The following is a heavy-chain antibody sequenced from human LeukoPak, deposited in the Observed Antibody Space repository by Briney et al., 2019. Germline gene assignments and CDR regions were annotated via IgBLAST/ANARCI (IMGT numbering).Heavy chain of an antibody. Sequence: PGRSLRLSCAASGFTFDDYAMHWVRQAPGKGLEWVSGISWNSGSIGYADSVKGRFTISRDNAKNSLYLQMNSLRAEDTALYYCAKDWGSYQLSGMDVWGQGTTVTVSS. CDR2: ISWNSGSI. CDR1: GFTFDDYA. CDR3: AKDWGSYQLSGMDV. J-gene: IGHJ6*02. D-gene: IGHD2-2*01. V-gene: IGHV3-9*01.